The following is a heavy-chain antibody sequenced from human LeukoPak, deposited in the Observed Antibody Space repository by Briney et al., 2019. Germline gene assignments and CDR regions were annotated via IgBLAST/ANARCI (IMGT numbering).Heavy chain of an antibody. CDR1: GGSISSYY. CDR3: ARGVNYFDY. D-gene: IGHD2-21*01. V-gene: IGHV4-59*01. Sequence: SETLSLTCTVSGGSISSYYWSWIRQPPGKGLEWIGYIYYSGSTNYNPSLKSRVTISVDTSKNQFSLKLSSVTAADTAVYYCARGVNYFDYWGQGTLVTVSS. CDR2: IYYSGST. J-gene: IGHJ4*02.